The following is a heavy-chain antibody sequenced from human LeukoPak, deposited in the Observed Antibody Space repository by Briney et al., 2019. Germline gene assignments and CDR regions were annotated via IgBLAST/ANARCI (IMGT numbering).Heavy chain of an antibody. CDR3: ARSGRVGPTTWFDP. CDR1: GYSFNSYW. Sequence: ESLKISCKGSGYSFNSYWIGWVRQMPGKGLEWMGIIYPGDSDTRYSPSFQGQVTFPVDKTISTAYLQWSSLKASDTAIYYCARSGRVGPTTWFDPWGQGTLVTVSS. CDR2: IYPGDSDT. V-gene: IGHV5-51*01. J-gene: IGHJ5*02. D-gene: IGHD1-26*01.